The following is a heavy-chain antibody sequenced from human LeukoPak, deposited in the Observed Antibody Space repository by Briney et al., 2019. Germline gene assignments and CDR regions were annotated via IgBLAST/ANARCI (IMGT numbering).Heavy chain of an antibody. Sequence: SQTLSLTCTVSGGSISSGDYYWSWIRQPPGKGLEWIGYIYYSGSTYYNPSLKSRVTISVDTSKNQFSLKLSSVTAADTAVYYCARSPPRRVLNWFDPWGQEPWSPSPQ. D-gene: IGHD6-6*01. J-gene: IGHJ5*02. V-gene: IGHV4-30-4*01. CDR2: IYYSGST. CDR1: GGSISSGDYY. CDR3: ARSPPRRVLNWFDP.